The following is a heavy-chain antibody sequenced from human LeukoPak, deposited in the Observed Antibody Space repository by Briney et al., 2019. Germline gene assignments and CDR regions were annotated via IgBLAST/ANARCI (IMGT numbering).Heavy chain of an antibody. CDR1: GFTFSSYA. CDR3: ARRAGGYSHPYDY. D-gene: IGHD4-23*01. Sequence: GGSLRLSCAASGFTFSSYAMTWVRQAPGKGLEWVSGITNSGGSTYYADSVKGRFTISRDNSKNTLYLQMNSLRAEDTAVYYCARRAGGYSHPYDYWGQGTLVTVSS. J-gene: IGHJ4*02. V-gene: IGHV3-23*01. CDR2: ITNSGGST.